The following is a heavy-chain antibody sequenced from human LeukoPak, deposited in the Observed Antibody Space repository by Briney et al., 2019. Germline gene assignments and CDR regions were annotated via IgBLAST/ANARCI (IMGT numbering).Heavy chain of an antibody. V-gene: IGHV4-34*01. CDR2: INHSGST. D-gene: IGHD3-10*01. J-gene: IGHJ6*03. Sequence: SETLSLTYAVYGRSFSGYYWSWIRQPPGKGLEWIGEINHSGSTNYNPSLKSRVTISVDTSKNQFSLKLSSVTAADTAVYYCARDYQSELLWFGESHYYMDVWGKGTTVTISS. CDR3: ARDYQSELLWFGESHYYMDV. CDR1: GRSFSGYY.